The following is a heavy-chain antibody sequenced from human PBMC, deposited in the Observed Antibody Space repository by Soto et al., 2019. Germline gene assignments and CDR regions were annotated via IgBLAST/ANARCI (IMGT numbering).Heavy chain of an antibody. V-gene: IGHV5-51*01. CDR3: ARHGYSSSWYPDH. Sequence: PXESLKISCQGSGYRFSSFWIGLVRQMPGKGLEWMGIAQPGHSDTRYSPAFQGHVTISADESTNTAYLQWSSLRASDTAMYFCARHGYSSSWYPDHWGQGTLVTVSS. J-gene: IGHJ4*02. D-gene: IGHD6-13*01. CDR1: GYRFSSFW. CDR2: AQPGHSDT.